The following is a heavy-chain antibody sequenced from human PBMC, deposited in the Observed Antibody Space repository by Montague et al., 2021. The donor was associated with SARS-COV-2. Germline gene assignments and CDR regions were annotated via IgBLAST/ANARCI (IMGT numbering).Heavy chain of an antibody. CDR1: GGSVSDYY. V-gene: IGHV4-34*01. D-gene: IGHD3-22*01. Sequence: SETLSLTCAVYGGSVSDYYWSWGRVPPGKGLEWIGEISHSGSTNSTPSLESRIRTSVDTSKNQFSLNLTSVTAADTAVYDCARVPRITRIVVVVTHIWFDPWGQGTLVTVSS. CDR2: ISHSGST. J-gene: IGHJ5*02. CDR3: ARVPRITRIVVVVTHIWFDP.